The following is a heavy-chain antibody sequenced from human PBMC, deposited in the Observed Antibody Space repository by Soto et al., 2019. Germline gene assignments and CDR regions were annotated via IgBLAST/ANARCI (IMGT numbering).Heavy chain of an antibody. V-gene: IGHV3-30*03. CDR1: GFTFSSYG. CDR3: ATHPDYYYDSSGYYDY. CDR2: ISYDGSNK. D-gene: IGHD3-22*01. J-gene: IGHJ4*02. Sequence: GESLKISCAASGFTFSSYGMHWVRQAPGKGLEWVAVISYDGSNKYYADSVKGRFTISRDNSKNTLYLQMNSLRAEDTAVYYCATHPDYYYDSSGYYDYWGQGTLVTVSS.